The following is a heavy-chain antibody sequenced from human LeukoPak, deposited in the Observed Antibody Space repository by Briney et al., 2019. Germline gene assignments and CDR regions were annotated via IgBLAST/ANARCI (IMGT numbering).Heavy chain of an antibody. J-gene: IGHJ6*02. CDR1: GFTFSSYG. CDR3: AKDGHYYYYGMDV. CDR2: ISYDGSNK. V-gene: IGHV3-30*18. Sequence: GSLRLSCAASGFTFSSYGMHWVRQAPGKGLEWVAAISYDGSNKYYADSVRGRFTISRDNSKNTLYLQMNSLRAEDTAVYYCAKDGHYYYYGMDVWGQGTTVTVSS.